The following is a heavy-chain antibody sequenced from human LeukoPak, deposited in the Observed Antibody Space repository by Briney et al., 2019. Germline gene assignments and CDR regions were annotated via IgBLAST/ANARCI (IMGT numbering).Heavy chain of an antibody. CDR3: ARDRYSYGF. CDR2: ISYSGST. Sequence: SETLSLTCTVSGGFISTYYWSWIRQPPGKGLEWIGFISYSGSTYHNPSLKSRVTMSVDTSKNQFSLNLRSVTPADAAVYYCARDRYSYGFWGQGILVTVSS. V-gene: IGHV4-59*01. J-gene: IGHJ4*02. D-gene: IGHD5-18*01. CDR1: GGFISTYY.